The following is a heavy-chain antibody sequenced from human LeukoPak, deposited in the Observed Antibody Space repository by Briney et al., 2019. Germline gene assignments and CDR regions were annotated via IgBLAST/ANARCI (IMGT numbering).Heavy chain of an antibody. Sequence: GASVKVSCKAPGGSFGRYAVSWVRQAPGQGLEWMGGIVPILGTANYAQKFQGRVTITADDSTGTAYMELTSPRSADTAVYYCARSQGYSYGSSYWGQGTLVTVPS. V-gene: IGHV1-69*13. J-gene: IGHJ4*02. CDR2: IVPILGTA. CDR3: ARSQGYSYGSSY. CDR1: GGSFGRYA. D-gene: IGHD5-18*01.